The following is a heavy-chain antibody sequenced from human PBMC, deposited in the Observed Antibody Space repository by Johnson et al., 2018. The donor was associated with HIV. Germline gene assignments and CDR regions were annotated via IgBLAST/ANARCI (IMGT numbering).Heavy chain of an antibody. CDR3: ATDYNFWSGRPDSFDV. V-gene: IGHV3-23*04. J-gene: IGHJ3*01. CDR2: ISGSGGST. CDR1: GFTFISYA. D-gene: IGHD3-3*01. Sequence: EVQLVESGGGLVQPGGSLRLSCAASGFTFISYAMSWVRQAPGKGLEWVSTISGSGGSTYYADSVKGRFTISRDNSKNTLYLQMDSLRAEDMGVYYCATDYNFWSGRPDSFDVWGQGTMVTVSS.